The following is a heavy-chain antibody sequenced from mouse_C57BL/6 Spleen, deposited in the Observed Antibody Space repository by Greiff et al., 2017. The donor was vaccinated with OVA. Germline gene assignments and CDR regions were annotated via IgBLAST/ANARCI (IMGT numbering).Heavy chain of an antibody. J-gene: IGHJ4*01. Sequence: EVHLVESGGGLVKPGGSLKLSCAASGFTFSDYGMHWVRQAPEKGLEWVAYISSGSSTIYYADTVKGRFTISRDNAKNTLFLQMTSLRSEDTAMYYCARSSGYVLMDYWGQGTSVTVSS. V-gene: IGHV5-17*01. CDR3: ARSSGYVLMDY. D-gene: IGHD3-2*02. CDR1: GFTFSDYG. CDR2: ISSGSSTI.